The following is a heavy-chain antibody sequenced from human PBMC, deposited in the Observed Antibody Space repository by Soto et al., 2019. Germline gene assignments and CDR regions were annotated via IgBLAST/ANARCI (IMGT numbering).Heavy chain of an antibody. Sequence: GGSLRLSCSASGFTFSSYAMHWVRQAPGKGLEYVSAISSNGGSTYYADSVKGRFTISRDNAKNTLYLQMSSLRAEDTAVYYCVKEAGIAPSYYFDYWGQGTLVTVSP. CDR1: GFTFSSYA. V-gene: IGHV3-64D*06. CDR3: VKEAGIAPSYYFDY. CDR2: ISSNGGST. J-gene: IGHJ4*02. D-gene: IGHD6-13*01.